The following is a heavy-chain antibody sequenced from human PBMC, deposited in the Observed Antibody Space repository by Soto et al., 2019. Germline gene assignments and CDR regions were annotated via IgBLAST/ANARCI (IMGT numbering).Heavy chain of an antibody. CDR3: ARMGAVTTFSWSDYCYGVDV. Sequence: EVQLVESGGGLVKPGGSLRLSCAASGFTFSSYSMNWVRQAPGKGLEWVSSISSSTSYIYYADSVKGRFTISRDNAKNNLHLQINSRRAEDTAVYYCARMGAVTTFSWSDYCYGVDVWGQGTTVTVSS. V-gene: IGHV3-21*01. CDR2: ISSSTSYI. CDR1: GFTFSSYS. D-gene: IGHD4-17*01. J-gene: IGHJ6*02.